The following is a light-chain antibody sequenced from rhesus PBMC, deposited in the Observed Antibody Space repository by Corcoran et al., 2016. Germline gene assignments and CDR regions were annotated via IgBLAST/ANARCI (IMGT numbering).Light chain of an antibody. V-gene: IGLV2-32*02. J-gene: IGLJ1*01. CDR1: SSDIGGYNY. CDR2: EVS. Sequence: QASLTQPRSVSGSPGQSVTISCPGTSSDIGGYNYVSWYQQHPGTAPKLMIYEVSKLPSGVSDRFSGSKSGNTASLTISGLQAEYEADYYCSSYAGCNTFDISGAGTRLTVL. CDR3: SSYAGCNTFDI.